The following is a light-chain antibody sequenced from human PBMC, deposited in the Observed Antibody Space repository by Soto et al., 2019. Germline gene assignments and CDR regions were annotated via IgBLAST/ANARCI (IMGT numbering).Light chain of an antibody. CDR1: QSISTY. V-gene: IGKV1-39*01. CDR3: LQSYSPPPVT. CDR2: AAS. Sequence: DIQMTQSPSSLSASVGDRVTITCRASQSISTYLNWYQQKPGKAPKLLIFAASRLQSGVPSRFSGNGSGTVFTLTISSLQPEDFAASFWLQSYSPPPVTCGGGTKVDFK. J-gene: IGKJ4*01.